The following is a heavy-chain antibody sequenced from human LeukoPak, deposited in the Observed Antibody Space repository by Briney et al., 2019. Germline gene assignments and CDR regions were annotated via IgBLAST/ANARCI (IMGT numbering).Heavy chain of an antibody. J-gene: IGHJ4*02. Sequence: PSETLSLTCTVSGGSISSSSYYWGWIRQPPGKGLEWIGSIYYSGSTYYNPSLKGRVTISVDTSKNQFSLQLSSVTAADTAVYYCARSLRITIFGVVITRGYFDYWGQGTLVAVSS. CDR1: GGSISSSSYY. CDR3: ARSLRITIFGVVITRGYFDY. V-gene: IGHV4-39*01. CDR2: IYYSGST. D-gene: IGHD3-3*01.